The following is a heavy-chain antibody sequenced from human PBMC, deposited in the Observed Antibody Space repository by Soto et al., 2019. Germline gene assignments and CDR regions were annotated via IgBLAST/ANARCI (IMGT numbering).Heavy chain of an antibody. D-gene: IGHD3-10*01. V-gene: IGHV3-21*01. Sequence: GGSLRLSCAASGFTFSSYSMNWVRQAPGKGLEWVSSISSSSSYIYYADSVKGRFTISRDNAKNSLYLQMNSLRAEDTAVYYCARDILSGEDYYYGMDVWGQGTTVTVSS. CDR2: ISSSSSYI. CDR1: GFTFSSYS. J-gene: IGHJ6*02. CDR3: ARDILSGEDYYYGMDV.